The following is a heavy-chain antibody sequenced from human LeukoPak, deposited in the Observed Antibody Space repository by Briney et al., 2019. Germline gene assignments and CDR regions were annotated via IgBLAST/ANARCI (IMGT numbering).Heavy chain of an antibody. D-gene: IGHD3-3*01. Sequence: GASVKVSCKASGYTFTGYYMHWVRQAPGQGLEWMGWINPNSGGTNYAQKFEGRVTMTRDTSISTAYMELSRLRSDDTAVYYCARSMGGDFGVVSFDYWGQGTLVTVSS. J-gene: IGHJ4*02. CDR2: INPNSGGT. CDR3: ARSMGGDFGVVSFDY. V-gene: IGHV1-2*02. CDR1: GYTFTGYY.